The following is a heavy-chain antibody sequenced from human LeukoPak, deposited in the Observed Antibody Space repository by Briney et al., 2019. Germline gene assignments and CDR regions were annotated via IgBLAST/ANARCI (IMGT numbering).Heavy chain of an antibody. V-gene: IGHV3-23*01. J-gene: IGHJ4*02. Sequence: GGSLRLSCAASGFTFSSHAMSWVRQAPGKGLEWVSAISGSGGSTYYADSVKGRFTISRDNSKNTLYLQMNSLRAEDTAVYYCAKDGSGSYYGYYFDYWGQGTLVTVSS. CDR3: AKDGSGSYYGYYFDY. D-gene: IGHD3-10*01. CDR2: ISGSGGST. CDR1: GFTFSSHA.